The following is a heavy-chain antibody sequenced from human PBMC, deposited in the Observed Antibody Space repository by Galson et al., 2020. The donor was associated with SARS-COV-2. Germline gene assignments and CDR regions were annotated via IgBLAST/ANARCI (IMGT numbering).Heavy chain of an antibody. Sequence: SQTLSLTCAVYGGSFSGYYWNWIRQPPGKGLGWIGEISHSGSPTYNPSLKSRVTISADTSNNQVSLKLYSVTAADTAVYYCARDQTLVRGVKGEYWGQGTLVTVSS. CDR2: ISHSGSP. V-gene: IGHV4-34*01. CDR1: GGSFSGYY. D-gene: IGHD3-10*01. CDR3: ARDQTLVRGVKGEY. J-gene: IGHJ4*02.